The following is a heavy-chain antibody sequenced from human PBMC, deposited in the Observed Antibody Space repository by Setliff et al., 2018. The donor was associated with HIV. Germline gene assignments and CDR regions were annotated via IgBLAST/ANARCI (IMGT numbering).Heavy chain of an antibody. CDR2: ISNDGTNN. D-gene: IGHD2-8*01. CDR3: ARLCLRCKGLINYYMDV. J-gene: IGHJ6*03. Sequence: GGSLRLSCAASGFTFSDYEMNWVRQAPGKGLEWVAVISNDGTNNYYADSVEGRFTISRDNAKNTLYLQMNSLRAEDTALYHCARLCLRCKGLINYYMDVWGKGTTVTVSS. CDR1: GFTFSDYE. V-gene: IGHV3-30*04.